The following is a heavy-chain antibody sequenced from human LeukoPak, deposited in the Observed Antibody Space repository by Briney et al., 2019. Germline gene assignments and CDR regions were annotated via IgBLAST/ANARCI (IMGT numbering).Heavy chain of an antibody. CDR3: AKGHGSGSYSGY. J-gene: IGHJ4*02. Sequence: GGSLRLSCAASGLTFSSYGMHWVRQAPGKGLEWVAVISYDGSNKYYADSAKGRSTISRDNSKNTLYLQMNSLRAEDTAVYYCAKGHGSGSYSGYWGQGTLVTVSS. D-gene: IGHD3-10*01. V-gene: IGHV3-30*18. CDR1: GLTFSSYG. CDR2: ISYDGSNK.